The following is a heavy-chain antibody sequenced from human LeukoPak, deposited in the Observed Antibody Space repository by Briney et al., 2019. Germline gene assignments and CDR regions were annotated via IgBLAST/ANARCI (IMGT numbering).Heavy chain of an antibody. CDR3: ASSRGYSYGPFDY. CDR2: TSYDGSNK. CDR1: GFTFSSYG. V-gene: IGHV3-30*03. J-gene: IGHJ4*02. D-gene: IGHD5-18*01. Sequence: GGSLRLSCAASGFTFSSYGMHWVRQAPGKGLEWVAVTSYDGSNKYYADSVKGRFTISRDNSKDTLYLQTNSLRAEDTAVYYCASSRGYSYGPFDYWGQGTLVTVSS.